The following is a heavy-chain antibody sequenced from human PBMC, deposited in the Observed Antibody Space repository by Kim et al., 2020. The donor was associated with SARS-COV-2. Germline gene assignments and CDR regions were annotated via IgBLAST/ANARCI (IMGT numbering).Heavy chain of an antibody. CDR3: AKGGQRYFDWLLNWFDP. Sequence: GGSLRLSCAASGFTFSNYAMSWVRQAPGKGLEWVSALSGTSGSTYYADSVKGRFTISRDNSKNTLYPQMNSLRAEDTAIYYCAKGGQRYFDWLLNWFDPWGQGTLVSVSS. CDR2: LSGTSGST. V-gene: IGHV3-23*01. CDR1: GFTFSNYA. J-gene: IGHJ5*02. D-gene: IGHD3-9*01.